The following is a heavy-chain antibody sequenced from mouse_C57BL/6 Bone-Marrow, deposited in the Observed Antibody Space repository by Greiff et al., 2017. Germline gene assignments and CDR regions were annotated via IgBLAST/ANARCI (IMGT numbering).Heavy chain of an antibody. CDR2: IYPGSGST. V-gene: IGHV1-55*01. J-gene: IGHJ4*01. Sequence: QVQLKQPGAELVKPGASVKMSCKASGYTFTSYWITWVKQRPGQGLEWIGDIYPGSGSTNYNEKFKSKATLTVDTSSSTAYMQLSSLTSEDSAVYYCARERLSYYYAMDYWGQGTSVTVSS. D-gene: IGHD2-4*01. CDR3: ARERLSYYYAMDY. CDR1: GYTFTSYW.